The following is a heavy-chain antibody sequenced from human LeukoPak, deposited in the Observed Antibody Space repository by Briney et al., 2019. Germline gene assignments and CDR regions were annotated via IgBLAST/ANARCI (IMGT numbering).Heavy chain of an antibody. CDR3: ARVGNIAAAGTLPHNWFDP. V-gene: IGHV1-2*02. J-gene: IGHJ5*02. CDR2: INPNSGGT. Sequence: ASVKVSCKASGYTFTGYYMHWVRQAPGQGLEWMGWINPNSGGTNYAQKFQGRVTMTRDTSISTAYMELSRLRSDDTAVYYCARVGNIAAAGTLPHNWFDPWGQGTLVTVSS. CDR1: GYTFTGYY. D-gene: IGHD6-13*01.